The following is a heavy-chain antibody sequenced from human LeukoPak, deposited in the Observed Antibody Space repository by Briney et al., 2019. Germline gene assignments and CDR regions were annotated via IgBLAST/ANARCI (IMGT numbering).Heavy chain of an antibody. V-gene: IGHV3-30*09. CDR3: ARGAYGRANSHYFYGLDV. Sequence: GGSLRLSCAASGFIFTTYTMHWVRQAPGKGLEWVAVISYDGSDQYYADSVKGRFAISRDNLKNTLYLQMDRLRAEDTAVYYCARGAYGRANSHYFYGLDVWGQGATVTVS. J-gene: IGHJ6*02. D-gene: IGHD4-23*01. CDR2: ISYDGSDQ. CDR1: GFIFTTYT.